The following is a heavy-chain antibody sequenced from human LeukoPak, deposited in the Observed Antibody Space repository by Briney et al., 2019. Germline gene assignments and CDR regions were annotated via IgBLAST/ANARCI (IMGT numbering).Heavy chain of an antibody. CDR2: IYYSGST. Sequence: NSSETLSLTCTVSGGSISSYYWSWIRQPPGKGLEWIGYIYYSGSTYYNPSLKSRVTISVDTSKNQFPLKLSSVTAADTAVYYCARVPTVSSGYLQHYGMDVWGQGTTVTVSS. D-gene: IGHD3-22*01. CDR3: ARVPTVSSGYLQHYGMDV. CDR1: GGSISSYY. V-gene: IGHV4-59*06. J-gene: IGHJ6*02.